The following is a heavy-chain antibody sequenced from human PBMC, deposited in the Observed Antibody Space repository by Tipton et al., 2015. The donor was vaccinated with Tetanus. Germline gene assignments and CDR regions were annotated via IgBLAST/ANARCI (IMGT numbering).Heavy chain of an antibody. V-gene: IGHV5-51*01. D-gene: IGHD3-16*01. J-gene: IGHJ6*03. CDR2: IYPDDSDT. CDR3: ARLGRQGGALRKLYYYYFLDV. CDR1: GYRFTDYW. Sequence: VQLVQSGAEVKKAGESLKISCKGSGYRFTDYWIGWVRQMPGKGLEWMGIIYPDDSDTKYSPSFQGQVTISVDKSINTAYLQWSSLKASDTAMHFCARLGRQGGALRKLYYYYFLDVWGKGTTVTVSS.